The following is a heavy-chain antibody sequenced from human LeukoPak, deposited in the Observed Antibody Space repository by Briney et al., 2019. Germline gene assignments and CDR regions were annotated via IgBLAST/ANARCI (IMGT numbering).Heavy chain of an antibody. V-gene: IGHV1-2*02. Sequence: ASVKVSCKASGYTFTGYYMHWVRQAPGQGLEWMGWINPNSGGTNYAQKFQGRVTMTRDTSISTAYMELSRLRSDDTAVYYCARDTCDGCSSTSCYCDWGQGTLVTVSS. J-gene: IGHJ4*02. CDR2: INPNSGGT. D-gene: IGHD2-2*01. CDR1: GYTFTGYY. CDR3: ARDTCDGCSSTSCYCD.